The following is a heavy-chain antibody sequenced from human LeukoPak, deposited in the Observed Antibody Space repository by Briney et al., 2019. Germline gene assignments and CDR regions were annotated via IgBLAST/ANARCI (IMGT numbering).Heavy chain of an antibody. V-gene: IGHV4-39*07. D-gene: IGHD4-17*01. J-gene: IGHJ4*02. CDR3: ARVRSTVTTGHYFDY. Sequence: SETLSLTCTVSGGSISSSSYYWGWIRQPPGKGLEWIGSIYHSGSTYYNPSLKSRVTISVDTSKNQFSLKLSSVTAADTAVYYCARVRSTVTTGHYFDYWGQGTLVTVSS. CDR1: GGSISSSSYY. CDR2: IYHSGST.